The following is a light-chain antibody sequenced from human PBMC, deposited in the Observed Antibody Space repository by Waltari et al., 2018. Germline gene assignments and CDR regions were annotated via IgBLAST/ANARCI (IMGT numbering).Light chain of an antibody. CDR2: LNSDGSH. CDR1: SGHSSYA. Sequence: QLVLTQSPSASASLGASVKLTCTLSSGHSSYAIAWHQQQPEKGPRYLMKLNSDGSHSKGDGIPVRFSGSRSGAERYLTISSLQSEDEADYYCQTWGTGIWVFGGGTKLTVL. V-gene: IGLV4-69*01. J-gene: IGLJ3*02. CDR3: QTWGTGIWV.